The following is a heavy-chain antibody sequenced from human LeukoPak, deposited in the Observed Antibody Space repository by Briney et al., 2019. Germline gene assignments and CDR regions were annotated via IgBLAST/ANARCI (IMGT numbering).Heavy chain of an antibody. D-gene: IGHD3-22*01. CDR2: FDPGDSQP. CDR3: ARHSSVLNSFDP. J-gene: IGHJ5*02. V-gene: IGHV5-10-1*01. CDR1: AYSFTNYW. Sequence: GESLRISCQGSAYSFTNYWISWVRQMPGPSPEWMGRFDPGDSQPNYSPSFQGHVTISADKSICTAYLQWSSLKATDTAMYYCARHSSVLNSFDPWGQGTLVTVSS.